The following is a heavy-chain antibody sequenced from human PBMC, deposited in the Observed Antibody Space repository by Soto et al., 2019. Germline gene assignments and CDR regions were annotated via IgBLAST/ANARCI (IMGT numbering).Heavy chain of an antibody. Sequence: QVQLVQSGAEVKQPGASASVSCKASGYNFTTYVVHWLRQAPGQGPEWMGWINCGSGNTVYSQKFQGRFTFKMDTSARSASMDLNSLTSGDTAVYYCARGYTSGWTVDFWGRGTLVTVSS. V-gene: IGHV1-3*01. CDR2: INCGSGNT. J-gene: IGHJ4*02. CDR3: ARGYTSGWTVDF. D-gene: IGHD6-19*01. CDR1: GYNFTTYV.